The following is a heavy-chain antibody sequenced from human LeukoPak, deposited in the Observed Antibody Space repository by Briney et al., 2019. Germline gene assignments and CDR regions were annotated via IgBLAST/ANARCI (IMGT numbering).Heavy chain of an antibody. CDR3: ARIKRGATGYSNWFDP. J-gene: IGHJ5*02. CDR1: GASIRSYY. D-gene: IGHD3-9*01. V-gene: IGHV4-59*08. Sequence: SETLSLTCTVSGASIRSYYWSWVRQPPGKGLEWIGFVHYVGSTNYNPSLKSRVTISVDTSKNQFSLKLTSMTAADTAVYYCARIKRGATGYSNWFDPWGQGTLVTVSS. CDR2: VHYVGST.